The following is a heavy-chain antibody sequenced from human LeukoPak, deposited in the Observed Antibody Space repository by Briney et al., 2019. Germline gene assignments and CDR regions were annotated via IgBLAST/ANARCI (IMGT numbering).Heavy chain of an antibody. J-gene: IGHJ4*02. D-gene: IGHD3-22*01. Sequence: GGSLRLSCAASGFTFSSYSMNWVRQAPGKGLEWVSSISSSSSYIYYADSVKGRFTISRDNAKNSLYLQMNSLRAEDTAVYYCARDPPVYYDSSGYYNPNFDYWGQGTLVTVSS. CDR3: ARDPPVYYDSSGYYNPNFDY. V-gene: IGHV3-21*01. CDR2: ISSSSSYI. CDR1: GFTFSSYS.